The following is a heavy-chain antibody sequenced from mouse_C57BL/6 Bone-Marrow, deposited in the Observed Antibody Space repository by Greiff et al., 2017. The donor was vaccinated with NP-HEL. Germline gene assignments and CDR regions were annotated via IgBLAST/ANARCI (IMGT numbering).Heavy chain of an antibody. J-gene: IGHJ3*01. CDR1: LYTCPLSF. V-gene: IGHV1-64*01. CDR3: ARSKNYYLGAY. D-gene: IGHD1-1*01. Sequence: VQLQQSGAELVKPGASVKLSCKAPLYTCPLSFMHFFNPTPVQGLELIGMIHPNSGSTNYNEKFKSKATLTVDKSSSTAYMQLSSLTSEDSAVYYCARSKNYYLGAYWGQGTLVTVSA. CDR2: IHPNSGST.